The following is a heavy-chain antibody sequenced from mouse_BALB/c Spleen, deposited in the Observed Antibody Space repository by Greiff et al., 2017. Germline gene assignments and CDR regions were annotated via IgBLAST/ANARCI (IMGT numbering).Heavy chain of an antibody. V-gene: IGHV2-6-7*01. CDR1: GFSLTGYG. CDR2: IWGDGST. Sequence: VHLVESGPGLVAPSQSLSITCTVSGFSLTGYGVNWVRQPPGKGLEWLGMIWGDGSTDYNSALKSRLSISKDNSKSQVFLKMNSLQTDNTARYYCARDGGYDATNIDYWGQGTTLTVSS. CDR3: ARDGGYDATNIDY. D-gene: IGHD2-14*01. J-gene: IGHJ2*01.